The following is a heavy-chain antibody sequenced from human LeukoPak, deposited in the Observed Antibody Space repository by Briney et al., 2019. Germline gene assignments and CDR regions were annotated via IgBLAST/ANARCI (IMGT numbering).Heavy chain of an antibody. Sequence: ASVKVSCKASGYTFGAYYMYWVRQAPGQGLEWMGCINPNSGGTKNAQKFQGRVTMTRDTSISTAYMELSRLRSDDTAVYYCARVSSSWYGYYFDYWGQGTLVTVSS. D-gene: IGHD6-13*01. CDR3: ARVSSSWYGYYFDY. J-gene: IGHJ4*02. V-gene: IGHV1-2*02. CDR1: GYTFGAYY. CDR2: INPNSGGT.